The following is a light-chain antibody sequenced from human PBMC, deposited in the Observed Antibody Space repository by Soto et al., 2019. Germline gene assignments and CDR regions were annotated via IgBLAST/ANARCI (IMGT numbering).Light chain of an antibody. CDR1: SSNIGAGYD. CDR2: GNS. J-gene: IGLJ2*01. Sequence: QSVLTQPPSVSGAPGQRVTISCTGSSSNIGAGYDVHWYQQLPGTAPKLLIYGNSNRPSGVPDRFSGSKSDTSASLAITGLQPEDEADYYCQSYDSSLSALFGGGTKLTVL. V-gene: IGLV1-40*01. CDR3: QSYDSSLSAL.